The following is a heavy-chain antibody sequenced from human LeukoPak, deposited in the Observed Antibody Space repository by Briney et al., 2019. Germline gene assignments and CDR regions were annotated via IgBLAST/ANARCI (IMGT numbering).Heavy chain of an antibody. CDR3: VRGVVVPAAISAFDI. D-gene: IGHD2-2*01. Sequence: GESLKISRKGSGYSFTRYWIGWVRQMAGKGLEWMGIIYPGDSDTRYSPSFQGQVTISADRSISTAYLQWSSLKASDTAMYYCVRGVVVPAAISAFDIWGQGTMVTVSS. V-gene: IGHV5-51*01. CDR2: IYPGDSDT. CDR1: GYSFTRYW. J-gene: IGHJ3*02.